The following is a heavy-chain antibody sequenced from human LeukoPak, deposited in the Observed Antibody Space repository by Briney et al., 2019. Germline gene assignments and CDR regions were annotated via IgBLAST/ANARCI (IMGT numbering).Heavy chain of an antibody. CDR3: AAPSRIQLDY. CDR1: GFTFPSST. V-gene: IGHV1-58*01. J-gene: IGHJ4*02. Sequence: SVKVSSKASGFTFPSSTVQWVRQARGHRLEWIGWIVVGSGNTNYAQKFQERVTITRDMSTSTAYMELSSLRSEDTAVYYCAAPSRIQLDYWGQGTLVTVSS. CDR2: IVVGSGNT. D-gene: IGHD5-18*01.